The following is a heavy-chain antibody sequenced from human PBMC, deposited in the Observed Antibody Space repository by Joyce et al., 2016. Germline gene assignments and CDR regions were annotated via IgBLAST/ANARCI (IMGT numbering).Heavy chain of an antibody. CDR1: GASVTIDDYY. J-gene: IGHJ4*02. CDR3: ASFPRGISGSTFYFDH. Sequence: QVQLQESGPGLVKPSQTLSLTCSVSGASVTIDDYYWIWMRQHPGEALGVIGYIHGSGSAYYTSSLESRCTIAVDTSKNLFSLKLTSVTAADTAVYYCASFPRGISGSTFYFDHWGQGILVTVSS. V-gene: IGHV4-31*03. D-gene: IGHD5-12*01. CDR2: IHGSGSA.